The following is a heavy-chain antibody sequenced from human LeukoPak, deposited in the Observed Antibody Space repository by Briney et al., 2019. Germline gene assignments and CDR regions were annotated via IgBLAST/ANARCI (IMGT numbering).Heavy chain of an antibody. V-gene: IGHV4-59*01. CDR1: GDSLSSYY. Sequence: SETLSLTCAVSGDSLSSYYCSWIRQPPGKGLEWIGYIYYTGSTNYNPSLKSRVTMSVDTSKIQFSMRLSSVTAADTAMYYCAINFNVVVVAATPPSDYWGQGTLVTVSS. CDR3: AINFNVVVVAATPPSDY. CDR2: IYYTGST. D-gene: IGHD2-15*01. J-gene: IGHJ4*02.